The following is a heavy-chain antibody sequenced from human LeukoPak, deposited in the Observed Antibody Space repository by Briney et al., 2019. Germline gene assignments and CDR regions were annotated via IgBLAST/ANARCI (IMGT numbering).Heavy chain of an antibody. CDR3: ARDPYSGNYGNYYYYYMDV. Sequence: GGSLRLSCAASGFTFNNYNMNWVRQAPGRALEWVSSITSSGTYIFYADSVKGRFTISRDNAKNSLYLQMNSLGPEDTAVYYCARDPYSGNYGNYYYYYMDVWGKGTTVTISS. J-gene: IGHJ6*03. D-gene: IGHD1-26*01. V-gene: IGHV3-21*01. CDR2: ITSSGTYI. CDR1: GFTFNNYN.